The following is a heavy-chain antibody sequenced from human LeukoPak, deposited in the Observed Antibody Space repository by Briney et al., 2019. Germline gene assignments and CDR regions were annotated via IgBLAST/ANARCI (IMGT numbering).Heavy chain of an antibody. J-gene: IGHJ4*02. D-gene: IGHD2-15*01. Sequence: GGSLRLSCAATGFTFSTSGMHWVRQAPGKGLEWVAFIRYDGSNKYYADSVKGRFTISRDNSKNTLYLQMNSLRAEDTAVYYCAKDRGYCSGGSCYFDYWGQGTLVTVSS. V-gene: IGHV3-30*02. CDR1: GFTFSTSG. CDR3: AKDRGYCSGGSCYFDY. CDR2: IRYDGSNK.